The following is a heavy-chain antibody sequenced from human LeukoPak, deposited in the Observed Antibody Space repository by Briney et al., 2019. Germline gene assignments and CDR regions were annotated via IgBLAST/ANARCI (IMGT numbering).Heavy chain of an antibody. CDR2: ISGSDDST. CDR3: AKDGHCSTTTCSTAKFDY. D-gene: IGHD2-2*01. V-gene: IGHV3-23*01. Sequence: GGSLRLSCAVSGFTFSNYAMSWVRQAPGKGLEWVSTISGSDDSTDYADSVKGRFTISRGNSKNTLYLQMNSLRAEDTAVYYCAKDGHCSTTTCSTAKFDYWGQGTLVTVSS. CDR1: GFTFSNYA. J-gene: IGHJ4*02.